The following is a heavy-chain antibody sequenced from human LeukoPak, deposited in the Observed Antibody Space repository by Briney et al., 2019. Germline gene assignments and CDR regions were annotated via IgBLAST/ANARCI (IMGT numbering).Heavy chain of an antibody. J-gene: IGHJ4*02. V-gene: IGHV3-66*01. CDR1: GFTVSSNY. CDR2: IYSGGST. CDR3: ARDDPRKASSGYYY. Sequence: PGGSLRLSCAASGFTVSSNYMSWVRQAPGKGLEWVSVIYSGGSTYYADSVKGRFTISRDNSKNTLYLQMNSLRAEDTAVYYCARDDPRKASSGYYYWGQGTLVTVSS. D-gene: IGHD3-22*01.